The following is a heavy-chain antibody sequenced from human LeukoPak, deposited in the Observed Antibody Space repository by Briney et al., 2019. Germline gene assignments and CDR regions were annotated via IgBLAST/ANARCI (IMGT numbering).Heavy chain of an antibody. V-gene: IGHV4-39*07. CDR3: AREWSVYCGGDCPGRYFDL. CDR1: GGSISSSSYY. D-gene: IGHD2-21*02. J-gene: IGHJ2*01. Sequence: SETLSLTCTVSGGSISSSSYYWGWIRQPPGKGLEWIGSIYYSGNTYYNPSLKSRVTISVDTSKNQFSLKLSSVTAADTAVYYCAREWSVYCGGDCPGRYFDLWGRGTLVTVSS. CDR2: IYYSGNT.